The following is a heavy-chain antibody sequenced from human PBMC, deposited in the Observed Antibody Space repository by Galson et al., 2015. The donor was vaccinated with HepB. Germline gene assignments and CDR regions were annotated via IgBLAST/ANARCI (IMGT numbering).Heavy chain of an antibody. V-gene: IGHV3-21*05. Sequence: SLRLSCAASGFTFSYYSMNWVRQAPGKGLEWVSYISSSSSYTNYADSVKGRFTISRDNAKNSLYLQMNSLRAEDTAVYYCARLSATAYYYYYGMDVWGQGTTVTVSS. D-gene: IGHD2-15*01. CDR2: ISSSSSYT. J-gene: IGHJ6*02. CDR1: GFTFSYYS. CDR3: ARLSATAYYYYYGMDV.